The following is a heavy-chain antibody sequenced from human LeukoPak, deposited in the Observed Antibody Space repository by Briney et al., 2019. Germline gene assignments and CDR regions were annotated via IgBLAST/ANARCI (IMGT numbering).Heavy chain of an antibody. CDR2: ISSSGT. CDR3: AKSLAGPYYFDS. D-gene: IGHD6-19*01. V-gene: IGHV3-23*01. J-gene: IGHJ4*02. Sequence: GGSLRLSCAASGFTFSNYAMSWVRQTPGKGLEWVSSISSSGTFYADSVKGRFTISRDSSKNTLYLQMKTLRAEDTAVYYCAKSLAGPYYFDSWGQGTLVTVSS. CDR1: GFTFSNYA.